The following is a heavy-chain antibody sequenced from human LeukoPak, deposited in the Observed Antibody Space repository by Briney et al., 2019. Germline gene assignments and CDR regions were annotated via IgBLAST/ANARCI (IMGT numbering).Heavy chain of an antibody. CDR1: GFTCSSYS. CDR3: ARENYDSSGYSKIDY. V-gene: IGHV3-48*01. D-gene: IGHD3-22*01. CDR2: ISSSSTI. J-gene: IGHJ4*02. Sequence: GGSLRLSCAASGFTCSSYSMNWVRQAPGKGLEWVSYISSSSTIYYADSVKGRFTISRDNAKNSLYLQMNSMRAEDTAVYYCARENYDSSGYSKIDYWGQGTLVTVSS.